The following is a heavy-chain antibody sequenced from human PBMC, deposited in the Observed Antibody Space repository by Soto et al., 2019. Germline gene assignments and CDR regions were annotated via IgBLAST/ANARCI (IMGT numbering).Heavy chain of an antibody. V-gene: IGHV4-30-2*06. Sequence: QVQLQESGPGLVKPSQTVSLTCAVSGASMSSGGHSWSWIRQSPGRGLEWIGYIYYTGATYYNPSPKRPVSLSVYRAHNQCSLTFNSVTASDTAVYYCARAPTGPSPRWDVWGQVTTVTVS. CDR3: ARAPTGPSPRWDV. D-gene: IGHD3-10*01. CDR1: GASMSSGGHS. CDR2: IYYTGAT. J-gene: IGHJ6*02.